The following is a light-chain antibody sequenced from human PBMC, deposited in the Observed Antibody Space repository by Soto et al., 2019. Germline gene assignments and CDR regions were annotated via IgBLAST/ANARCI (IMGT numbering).Light chain of an antibody. CDR1: QSVLYSSNNKNY. CDR2: WAS. V-gene: IGKV4-1*01. Sequence: DIVMTQSPDSLAVSLGERATINCKSSQSVLYSSNNKNYLAWYQQKTGQPPKMXIYWASTRGSGVPDRFSGSGSGTDLNLTISSLQAEDVAVYYCQQYSTIPLTFGEGTKVDIK. CDR3: QQYSTIPLT. J-gene: IGKJ4*01.